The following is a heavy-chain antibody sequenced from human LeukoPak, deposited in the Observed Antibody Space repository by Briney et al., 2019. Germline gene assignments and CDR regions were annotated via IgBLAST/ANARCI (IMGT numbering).Heavy chain of an antibody. Sequence: GGSLRLSCAASGFTFSSYSMNWVRQAPGKGLEWVSSISSSSSYIYYADSVKGRFTISRDNAKNSLYLQMNSLRAEDTAVYYCARDLYADFWSGSVFDYWGRGTPVTVSS. CDR2: ISSSSSYI. CDR3: ARDLYADFWSGSVFDY. V-gene: IGHV3-21*01. CDR1: GFTFSSYS. J-gene: IGHJ4*02. D-gene: IGHD3-3*01.